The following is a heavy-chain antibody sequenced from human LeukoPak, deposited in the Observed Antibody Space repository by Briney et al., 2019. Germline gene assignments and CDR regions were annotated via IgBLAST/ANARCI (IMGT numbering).Heavy chain of an antibody. CDR3: ARTHDFWGGSHNWFDP. CDR1: GGSITSIGYY. CDR2: FFYSGST. V-gene: IGHV4-39*01. J-gene: IGHJ5*02. D-gene: IGHD3-3*01. Sequence: KTSETLSLTCTVSGGSITSIGYYWGWIRQPPGKGLEWIGSFFYSGSTYFHPSLKSRVTISVDTSKNQFFLRLSSVTAADTAVYYCARTHDFWGGSHNWFDPWGQGTLVTVSS.